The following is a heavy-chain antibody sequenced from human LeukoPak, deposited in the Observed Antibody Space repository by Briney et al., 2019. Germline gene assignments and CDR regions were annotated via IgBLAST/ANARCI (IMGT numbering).Heavy chain of an antibody. Sequence: ASVKVSCKVSGYTLTELSMHWVRQAPGKGLEWMGGFDPEDGETIYAQKFQGRVTMTEDTSTDTAHMELSSLRSEDTAVYYCATDSNGQPYYYGMDVWGQGTTVTVSS. CDR1: GYTLTELS. J-gene: IGHJ6*02. CDR2: FDPEDGET. V-gene: IGHV1-24*01. CDR3: ATDSNGQPYYYGMDV. D-gene: IGHD6-19*01.